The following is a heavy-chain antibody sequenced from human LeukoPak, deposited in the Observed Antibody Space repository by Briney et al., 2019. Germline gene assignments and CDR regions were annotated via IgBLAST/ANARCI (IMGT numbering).Heavy chain of an antibody. Sequence: GGSLRLSCTASGFTFSNFAMTWVRQAPGKGLEWVSTISGTGGSTYYADSVKGRFTISRDNSKNTLYLQMNSLRADDTAVYYCAKGHLWGQGTLVTVSS. CDR3: AKGHL. J-gene: IGHJ5*02. CDR1: GFTFSNFA. V-gene: IGHV3-23*01. CDR2: ISGTGGST.